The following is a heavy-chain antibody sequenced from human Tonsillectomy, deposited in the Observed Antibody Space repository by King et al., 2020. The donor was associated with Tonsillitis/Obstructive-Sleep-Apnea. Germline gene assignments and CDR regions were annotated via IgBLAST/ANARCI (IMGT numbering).Heavy chain of an antibody. CDR1: GFTFSDSY. CDR3: ARAVEPDAFAI. CDR2: ISSSGSTV. J-gene: IGHJ3*02. Sequence: VQLVESGGVLVKPGGSLRLSCAASGFTFSDSYMTWIRQAPGKGLEWLSYISSSGSTVYYADSVKGRFTIFRDNAKNSLYLQMNSLRAEDTAVYYCARAVEPDAFAIWGQGTMFTVSS. V-gene: IGHV3-11*01. D-gene: IGHD1-26*01.